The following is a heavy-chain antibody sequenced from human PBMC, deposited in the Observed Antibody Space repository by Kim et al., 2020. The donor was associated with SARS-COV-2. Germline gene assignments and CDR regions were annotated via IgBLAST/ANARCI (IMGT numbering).Heavy chain of an antibody. Sequence: SETLSLTCTVSGGSISSSSYYWGWIRQPPGKGLEWIGSIYYSGSTYYNPSLKSRVTISVDTSKNQFSLKLSSVTAADTAVYYCASSDDILTGYYSLFDYWGQGTLVTVSS. CDR2: IYYSGST. CDR1: GGSISSSSYY. J-gene: IGHJ4*02. V-gene: IGHV4-39*01. CDR3: ASSDDILTGYYSLFDY. D-gene: IGHD3-9*01.